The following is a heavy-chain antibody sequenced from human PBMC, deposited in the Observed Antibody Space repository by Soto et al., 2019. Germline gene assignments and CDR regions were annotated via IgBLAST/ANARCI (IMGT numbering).Heavy chain of an antibody. V-gene: IGHV4-4*02. CDR2: IYHSGST. CDR1: GGSISSSNW. J-gene: IGHJ6*02. Sequence: SETLSLTCAVSGGSISSSNWWSWVRQPPGKGLEWIGEIYHSGSTNYNPSLKSRVTISVDKSKNQFSLKLSSVTAADTAVYYRAREGVVPAATYYYGMDVWGQGTTVTVSS. CDR3: AREGVVPAATYYYGMDV. D-gene: IGHD2-2*01.